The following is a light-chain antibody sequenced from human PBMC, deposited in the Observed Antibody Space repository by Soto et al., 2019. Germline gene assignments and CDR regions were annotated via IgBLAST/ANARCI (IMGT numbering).Light chain of an antibody. CDR2: GAS. CDR1: KSVSSSY. Sequence: IVLTQSPGTLSLSPGERATLSCRASKSVSSSYLAWYQQKPGQAHRLLIYGASSRATGIPDRFSGSGSGTDFTLSISRLEPEDFAVYYFQQYGRSPNTFGQGTKLEIK. V-gene: IGKV3-20*01. J-gene: IGKJ2*01. CDR3: QQYGRSPNT.